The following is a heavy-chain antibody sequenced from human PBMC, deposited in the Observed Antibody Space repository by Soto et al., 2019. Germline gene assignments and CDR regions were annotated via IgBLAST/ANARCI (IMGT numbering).Heavy chain of an antibody. V-gene: IGHV3-7*05. D-gene: IGHD3-10*01. J-gene: IGHJ6*02. CDR3: ASLRISHAVDV. CDR1: GFTFGDYW. Sequence: EVELVESGGGLVQPGGSLRLSCGVSGFTFGDYWMAWVRQAPGKGLEWVANMNQDGNERFYVDSVKGRFTISRDNAKNSLYLQMNSLRAEDTAVHYGASLRISHAVDVWGQGTTITVSS. CDR2: MNQDGNER.